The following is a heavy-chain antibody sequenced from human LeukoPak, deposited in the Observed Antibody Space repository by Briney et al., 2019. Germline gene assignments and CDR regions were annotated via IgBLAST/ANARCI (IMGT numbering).Heavy chain of an antibody. V-gene: IGHV3-48*02. CDR3: ARDRGYGDLYIHYAMDV. CDR2: ISSSSSII. J-gene: IGHJ6*02. CDR1: GFSFSNYI. D-gene: IGHD4-17*01. Sequence: GGSLRLSCAASGFSFSNYIMNWVRQSPGKGLEWASYISSSSSIIYYTDSVKGRFTISRDNAKNSLYLQMNSLRDEDTAVYYCARDRGYGDLYIHYAMDVWGQGTTVTVSS.